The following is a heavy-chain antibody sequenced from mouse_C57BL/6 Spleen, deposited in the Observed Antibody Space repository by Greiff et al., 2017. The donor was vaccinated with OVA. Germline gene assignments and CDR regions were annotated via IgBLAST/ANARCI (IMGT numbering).Heavy chain of an antibody. CDR1: GFTFSDAW. Sequence: EVQRVESGGGLVQPGGSMKLSCAASGFTFSDAWMDWVRQSPEKGLEWVAEIRNKANNHATYYAESVKGRFTISRDDSKSSVYLQMNSLRAEDTGIYYCTRLHGNHRGDAMDYWGQGTSVTVSS. CDR2: IRNKANNHAT. D-gene: IGHD2-1*01. J-gene: IGHJ4*01. V-gene: IGHV6-6*01. CDR3: TRLHGNHRGDAMDY.